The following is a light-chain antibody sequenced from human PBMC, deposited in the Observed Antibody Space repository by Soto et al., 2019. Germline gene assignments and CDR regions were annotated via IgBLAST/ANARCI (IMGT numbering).Light chain of an antibody. CDR1: QSISSY. Sequence: IQMTQSPSTLSASVGDRVTIACRVSQSISSYLAWYQQKPGKAPKLLIYDAFKLESGVPSRFSGSGSGTEFTLAITSLQPDDFAIYYCQQYNTYSSTFGQGTKLEIK. V-gene: IGKV1-5*01. J-gene: IGKJ2*01. CDR3: QQYNTYSST. CDR2: DAF.